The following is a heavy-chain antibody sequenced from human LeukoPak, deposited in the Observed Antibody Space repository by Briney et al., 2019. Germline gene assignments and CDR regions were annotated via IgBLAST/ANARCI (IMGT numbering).Heavy chain of an antibody. CDR3: ARAERWLQFAPHYYYGMDV. CDR2: INSDGSST. D-gene: IGHD5-24*01. Sequence: GGSLRLSCAASGFTFSSYWMHWVRQAPGKGLVWVSRINSDGSSTSYADSVKGRFTISRDNAKNTLYLQMNSLRAEDTAVYYCARAERWLQFAPHYYYGMDVWGQGTTVTVSS. CDR1: GFTFSSYW. V-gene: IGHV3-74*01. J-gene: IGHJ6*02.